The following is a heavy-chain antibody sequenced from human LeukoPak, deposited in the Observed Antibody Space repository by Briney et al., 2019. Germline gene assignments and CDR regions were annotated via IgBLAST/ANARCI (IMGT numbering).Heavy chain of an antibody. Sequence: GGSLRLACAASGFTFSSYAMTWVRQAPGKGLEWVSAFSSTDGSAQYAESVEGRFTISRDNSKNTLFLQMNSLGAEDTAVYYCARAKIAAAGTGAFDVWGQGTLVTVSS. D-gene: IGHD6-13*01. CDR1: GFTFSSYA. J-gene: IGHJ3*01. CDR3: ARAKIAAAGTGAFDV. V-gene: IGHV3-23*01. CDR2: FSSTDGSA.